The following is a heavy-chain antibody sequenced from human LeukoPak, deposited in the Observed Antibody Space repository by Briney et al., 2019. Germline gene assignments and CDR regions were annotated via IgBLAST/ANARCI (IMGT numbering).Heavy chain of an antibody. V-gene: IGHV3-21*01. CDR3: AREEDNADEYLREDY. CDR2: ISSSSSYI. CDR1: GFTFSSYS. Sequence: GGSLRLSCAASGFTFSSYSMNWVRQAPGKGLEWVSSISSSSSYIYYADSVKGRFTISRDNARNSLFLQMNSLRAEDTAVYYCAREEDNADEYLREDYWGQGTLVTVSS. D-gene: IGHD2/OR15-2a*01. J-gene: IGHJ4*02.